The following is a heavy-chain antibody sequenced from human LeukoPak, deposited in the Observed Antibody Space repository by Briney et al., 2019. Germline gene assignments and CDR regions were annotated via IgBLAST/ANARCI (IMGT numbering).Heavy chain of an antibody. D-gene: IGHD3-10*01. CDR2: SYYSGST. J-gene: IGHJ3*02. CDR3: ARLDFRGSGSGPDAFDI. Sequence: SETLSLTCTVSGCSISSGGYYWSWIRPHPGKGLEWIGYSYYSGSTYYNPPLKSRVTISVDTSKNQFSLKLSSVTAADTAVYYCARLDFRGSGSGPDAFDIWGQGTMVTVSS. CDR1: GCSISSGGYY. V-gene: IGHV4-31*03.